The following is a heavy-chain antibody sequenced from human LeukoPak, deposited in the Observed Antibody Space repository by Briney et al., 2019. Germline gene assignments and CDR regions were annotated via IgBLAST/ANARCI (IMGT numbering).Heavy chain of an antibody. Sequence: SETLSLTCAVYGGSFSGYYWSWIRQPPGKGLEWIGEINHSGSTNYNPSLKSRATISVDTSKNQFSLKLSSVTAADTAVYYCARLQREDYYGSGSYSDYWGQGTLVTVSS. V-gene: IGHV4-34*01. J-gene: IGHJ4*02. CDR2: INHSGST. D-gene: IGHD3-10*01. CDR3: ARLQREDYYGSGSYSDY. CDR1: GGSFSGYY.